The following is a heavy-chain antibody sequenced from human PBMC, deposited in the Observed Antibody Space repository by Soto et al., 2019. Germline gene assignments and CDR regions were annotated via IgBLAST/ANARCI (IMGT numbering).Heavy chain of an antibody. Sequence: QVQLQQWGAGLLKPSETLSLTCAVYGGSFSGYYWSWIRQPPGKGLEWIGEINHSGSTNYNPSLKSRVTISVDTSKNQFSLKLSSVTAADTAVYYCARVPDYYGSGRLNWFDPWGQGTLVTVSS. CDR3: ARVPDYYGSGRLNWFDP. CDR2: INHSGST. V-gene: IGHV4-34*01. D-gene: IGHD3-10*01. J-gene: IGHJ5*02. CDR1: GGSFSGYY.